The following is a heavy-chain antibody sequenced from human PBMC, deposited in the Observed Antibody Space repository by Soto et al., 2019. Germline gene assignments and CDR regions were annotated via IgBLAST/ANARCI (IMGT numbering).Heavy chain of an antibody. Sequence: SETLSLTCTVSGASIDSYYWNWIRQPPGKGLEWIGYIYYSGSTTYNPSLKTRVTISVDRSKNQFSLKLTSVTAADTAVYYCARDRTHFDSSAYYSGLDVWGQGTTVTVSS. J-gene: IGHJ6*02. V-gene: IGHV4-59*13. CDR3: ARDRTHFDSSAYYSGLDV. D-gene: IGHD3-22*01. CDR2: IYYSGST. CDR1: GASIDSYY.